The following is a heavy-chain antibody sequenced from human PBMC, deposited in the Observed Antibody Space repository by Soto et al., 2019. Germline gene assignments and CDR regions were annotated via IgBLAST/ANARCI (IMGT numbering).Heavy chain of an antibody. Sequence: GASVKVSCXASGFTFINSAIQWVRQARGQRLEWIGWIVVGSGRTDYAQKFQERLTITRDMSTSTAYMELSSLRLEDTAVYYCAAVQGGGATFHFWGQGSLVTVSS. D-gene: IGHD1-26*01. V-gene: IGHV1-58*02. J-gene: IGHJ4*02. CDR2: IVVGSGRT. CDR1: GFTFINSA. CDR3: AAVQGGGATFHF.